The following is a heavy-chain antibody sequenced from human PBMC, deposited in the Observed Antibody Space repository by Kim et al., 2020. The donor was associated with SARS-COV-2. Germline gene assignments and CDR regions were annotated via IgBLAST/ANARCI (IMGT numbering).Heavy chain of an antibody. CDR2: IYYTGNT. Sequence: SETLSLTCTLSGGSISSGYHYWTWIRQPPGKGLEWLGHIYYTGNTFYNPSLNSRITLSIDTSKNQFSLKLTSVTAADTAVYYCARGGYFYYIMDVWGQGTTVTVS. J-gene: IGHJ6*02. CDR1: GGSISSGYHY. V-gene: IGHV4-30-4*01. CDR3: ARGGYFYYIMDV.